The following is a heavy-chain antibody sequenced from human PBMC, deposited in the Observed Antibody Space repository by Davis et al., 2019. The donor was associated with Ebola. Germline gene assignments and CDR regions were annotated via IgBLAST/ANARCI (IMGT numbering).Heavy chain of an antibody. CDR1: GNSFSSHW. D-gene: IGHD1-20*01. V-gene: IGHV5-51*01. CDR3: ATLRRTITGMDDGFDI. CDR2: IFTGDSDT. Sequence: GESLKISCQASGNSFSSHWIGWVRQTPGKGLEWMGIIFTGDSDTRYRPSFRGQVTISADKSFKTSFLQWSSLKASDTARYYCATLRRTITGMDDGFDIWGQGTMVTVSS. J-gene: IGHJ3*02.